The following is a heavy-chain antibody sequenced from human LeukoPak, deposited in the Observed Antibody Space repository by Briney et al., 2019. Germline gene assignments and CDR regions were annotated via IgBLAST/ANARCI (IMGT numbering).Heavy chain of an antibody. V-gene: IGHV4-39*01. J-gene: IGHJ4*02. CDR2: IYYSGST. CDR1: GGSISSSSYY. Sequence: SETLSLTFTVSGGSISSSSYYWGWIRQPPGKGLEWIGSIYYSGSTYYNPSLKSRVTISVDTSKNQFSLKLSSVTAADTAVYYCARGRYQLLGGYFDYWGQGTLVTVSS. D-gene: IGHD2-2*01. CDR3: ARGRYQLLGGYFDY.